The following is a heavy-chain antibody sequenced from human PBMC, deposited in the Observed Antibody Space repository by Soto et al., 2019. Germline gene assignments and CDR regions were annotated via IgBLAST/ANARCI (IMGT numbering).Heavy chain of an antibody. CDR3: AKAVSSSWYRGDYFDY. CDR2: ISYDGSNK. CDR1: GFTFSSYG. V-gene: IGHV3-30*18. J-gene: IGHJ4*02. Sequence: QVQLVESGGGVVQPGRSLRLSCAASGFTFSSYGMHWVRQAPGKGLEWVAVISYDGSNKYYADSVKGRFTIPRDNSKNTLYLQMNSLRAEDTAVYYCAKAVSSSWYRGDYFDYWGQGTLVTVSS. D-gene: IGHD6-13*01.